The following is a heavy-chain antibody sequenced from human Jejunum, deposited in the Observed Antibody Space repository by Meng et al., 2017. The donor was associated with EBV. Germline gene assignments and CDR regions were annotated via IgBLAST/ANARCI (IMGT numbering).Heavy chain of an antibody. CDR2: TYYRSKWYN. CDR3: ARDRTSWQYVDY. CDR1: GDSVSSTSAT. Sequence: QLQLQQSGPGLVMPSRTLSLTCAFSGDSVSSTSATWNWIRQSPSRGLEWLGRTYYRSKWYNDYAESVKSRITINPDTSNNQFSLQLNSVTPEDTAVYYCARDRTSWQYVDYWGQGTLSSVSS. J-gene: IGHJ4*02. V-gene: IGHV6-1*01. D-gene: IGHD2-2*01.